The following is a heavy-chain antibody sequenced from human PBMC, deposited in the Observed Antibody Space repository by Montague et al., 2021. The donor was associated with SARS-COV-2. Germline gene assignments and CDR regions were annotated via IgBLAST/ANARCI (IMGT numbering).Heavy chain of an antibody. D-gene: IGHD5-18*01. CDR3: ASGDDNNCTFSYAYGRLTRYRNYAKDY. CDR1: GGSFSGYY. Sequence: SETLSLTCAVYGGSFSGYYWSWIRQSPGKGLEWIGEINHSGSTTYNPSLKSRVTISVDTSKNQFSLKLTSMTAADTAVYYCASGDDNNCTFSYAYGRLTRYRNYAKDYWGQGTMVAGSS. J-gene: IGHJ4*03. V-gene: IGHV4-34*01. CDR2: INHSGST.